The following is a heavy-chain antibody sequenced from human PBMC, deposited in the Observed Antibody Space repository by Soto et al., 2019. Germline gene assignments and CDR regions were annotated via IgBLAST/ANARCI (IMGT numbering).Heavy chain of an antibody. CDR3: AKSDRGVFGVVMSPALDPLDV. J-gene: IGHJ3*01. CDR1: GVTFRTYG. V-gene: IGHV3-30*18. CDR2: ISYDGDYT. D-gene: IGHD3-3*01. Sequence: QVQLVESGGGVVQPGRSLTLSCVVSGVTFRTYGIHWVRQAPGKGLEGVAVISYDGDYTSYADSVKGRFTISRDNSKNTIYLQLTSQGAEDTALYYCAKSDRGVFGVVMSPALDPLDVWGQGTMVAVSS.